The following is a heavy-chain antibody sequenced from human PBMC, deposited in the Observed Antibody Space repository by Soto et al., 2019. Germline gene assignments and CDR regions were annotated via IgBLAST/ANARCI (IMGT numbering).Heavy chain of an antibody. CDR2: IYYSGST. D-gene: IGHD3-3*01. V-gene: IGHV4-30-4*01. Sequence: SETLSLTCTVSGGSISSGDYYWSWIRQPPGKGLEWIGYIYYSGSTYYNPSLKSRVTISVDTSKNQFSLKLSSVTAADTAVYYCARGKYYDFWSGLGNWFDPWGQGTLVTVSS. J-gene: IGHJ5*02. CDR1: GGSISSGDYY. CDR3: ARGKYYDFWSGLGNWFDP.